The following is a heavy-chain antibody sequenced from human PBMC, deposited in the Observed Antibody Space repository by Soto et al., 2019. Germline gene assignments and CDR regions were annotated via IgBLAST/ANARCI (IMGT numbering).Heavy chain of an antibody. CDR3: ARGVAVAGPDAFDI. Sequence: GSLRLSCAASGFTFSSYAMHWVRQAPGKGLEWVAVISYDGSNKYYADSVKGRFTISRDNSKNTLYLQMNSLRAEDTAVYYCARGVAVAGPDAFDIWGQGTMVTVSS. CDR2: ISYDGSNK. CDR1: GFTFSSYA. D-gene: IGHD6-19*01. V-gene: IGHV3-30*04. J-gene: IGHJ3*02.